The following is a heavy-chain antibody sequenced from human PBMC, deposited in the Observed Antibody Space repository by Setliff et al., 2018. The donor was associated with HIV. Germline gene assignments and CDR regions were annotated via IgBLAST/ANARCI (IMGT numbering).Heavy chain of an antibody. Sequence: PGGSLRLSCAASGFTFSRYEMHWVRQAPGKGLEWVARINSDGSTVEHAGAVKGRLTISRDNARNTLYLEMNSLRVEDAAMYYCVRVAGFSSSWFAYWGQGTLVTVSS. CDR1: GFTFSRYE. J-gene: IGHJ5*01. CDR3: VRVAGFSSSWFAY. D-gene: IGHD6-13*01. V-gene: IGHV3-74*03. CDR2: INSDGSTV.